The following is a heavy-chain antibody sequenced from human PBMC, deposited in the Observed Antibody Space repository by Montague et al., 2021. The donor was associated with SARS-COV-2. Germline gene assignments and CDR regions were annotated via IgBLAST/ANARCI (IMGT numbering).Heavy chain of an antibody. J-gene: IGHJ4*02. Sequence: SETLSLTCTVSGGSMNSYYWSWIRQAAGKGLEWIGRIYYSGSSNSHPSLKSRLTISADTSRSEFSLKLTSVTAADPAVYFCARHGAVTTHEVFDYWGQGTLVTVSS. CDR3: ARHGAVTTHEVFDY. CDR1: GGSMNSYY. D-gene: IGHD4-11*01. V-gene: IGHV4-59*08. CDR2: IYYSGSS.